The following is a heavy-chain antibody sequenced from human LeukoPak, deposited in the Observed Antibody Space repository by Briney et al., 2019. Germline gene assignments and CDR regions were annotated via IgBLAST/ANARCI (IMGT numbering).Heavy chain of an antibody. CDR1: GFTFSSYV. CDR3: AKDRCSGGSCYFDY. J-gene: IGHJ4*02. D-gene: IGHD2-15*01. Sequence: GGCLRLSCAASGFTFSSYVMNWVRQARGKGLEWVSAISASGGSTYYADSVKGRFTISRDNSKNTLYLQMNSLRAEDAAVYHCAKDRCSGGSCYFDYWGQGTLVTVSS. CDR2: ISASGGST. V-gene: IGHV3-23*01.